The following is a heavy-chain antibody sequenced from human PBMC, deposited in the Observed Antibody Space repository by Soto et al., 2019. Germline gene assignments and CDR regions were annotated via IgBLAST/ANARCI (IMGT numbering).Heavy chain of an antibody. D-gene: IGHD1-26*01. V-gene: IGHV3-23*01. J-gene: IGHJ4*02. CDR3: AKAIEGAWEPNDY. CDR1: GFTFSNCA. CDR2: ISRAGSNI. Sequence: EMQLLESGGGVVQPGGSLRLSCAASGFTFSNCAMKWVRQAPGKGLEWVSDISRAGSNIYYADSVKGRFTISRDNSKNTLYLQMNSLRAEDTAVYYCAKAIEGAWEPNDYWGQGTLVTVSS.